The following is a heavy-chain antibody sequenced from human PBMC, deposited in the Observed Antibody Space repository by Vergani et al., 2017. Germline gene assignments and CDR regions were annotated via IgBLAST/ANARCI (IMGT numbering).Heavy chain of an antibody. Sequence: VQLQESGPGLVKPSQTLSLTCTVSGGSISSGDYYWSWIRQPPGKGLEWIGYIYYSGSTYYNPSLKSRVTISVDTSKNQFSLKLSSVTAADTAVYYCDRARSDYYDSSGYFRGGYFDLWGRGTLVTVSS. D-gene: IGHD3-22*01. CDR1: GGSISSGDYY. J-gene: IGHJ2*01. CDR2: IYYSGST. CDR3: DRARSDYYDSSGYFRGGYFDL. V-gene: IGHV4-30-4*08.